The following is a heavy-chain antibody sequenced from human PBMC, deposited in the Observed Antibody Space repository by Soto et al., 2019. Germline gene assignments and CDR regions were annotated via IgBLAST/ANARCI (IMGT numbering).Heavy chain of an antibody. CDR1: GDTFSTYT. CDR2: INAGNGNT. D-gene: IGHD1-26*01. J-gene: IGHJ4*02. V-gene: IGHV1-3*01. CDR3: ARVDGTY. Sequence: ASVKVSCKASGDTFSTYTITWMRQAPGQGLEWMGWINAGNGNTKYSQKFQGRVTITRDTSASTAYMELNSLRSEDTAVYYCARVDGTYWGQGTLVTVSS.